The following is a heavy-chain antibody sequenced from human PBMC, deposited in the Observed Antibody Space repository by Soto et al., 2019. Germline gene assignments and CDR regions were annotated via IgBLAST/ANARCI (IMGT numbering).Heavy chain of an antibody. D-gene: IGHD3-16*01. V-gene: IGHV3-21*01. CDR3: ARDILSWGAYPDS. Sequence: GGSLRLSCAASGFTFSTYTMNWVRQPPGEGLEWISSISRVISYISDAGSVKGRFTSSRDNAKNSLFLQMNSLRAVETAVYYCARDILSWGAYPDSLGQGTNVTVS. CDR2: ISRVISYI. J-gene: IGHJ4*02. CDR1: GFTFSTYT.